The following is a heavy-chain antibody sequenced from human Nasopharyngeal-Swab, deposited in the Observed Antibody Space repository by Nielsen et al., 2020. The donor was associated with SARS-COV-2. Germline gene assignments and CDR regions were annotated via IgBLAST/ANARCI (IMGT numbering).Heavy chain of an antibody. CDR3: AREYCSSTSCYWDTIEDDY. Sequence: ASVKVSCKASGYTFTSYAMHWVRQAPGQRLEWMGWINAGNGNTKYSQKFQGRVTITRDTSVSTAYMELSSLRSEDTAVYYCAREYCSSTSCYWDTIEDDYWGQGTLVTVSS. CDR1: GYTFTSYA. J-gene: IGHJ4*02. CDR2: INAGNGNT. D-gene: IGHD2-2*01. V-gene: IGHV1-3*01.